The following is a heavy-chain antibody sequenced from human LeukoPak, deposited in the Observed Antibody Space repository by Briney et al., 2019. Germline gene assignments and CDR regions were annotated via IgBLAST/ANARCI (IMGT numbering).Heavy chain of an antibody. V-gene: IGHV4-34*01. CDR1: GGSFSGYY. D-gene: IGHD2-15*01. J-gene: IGHJ5*02. Sequence: SETLSLTCAVYGGSFSGYYWSWIRQRPGKRLEWIGEINHSGSTNYNPSLKSRVTISVDTSKNQFSLKLSSVTAADTAVYYCASMVVAAKGLIDPWGQGTLVTVSS. CDR2: INHSGST. CDR3: ASMVVAAKGLIDP.